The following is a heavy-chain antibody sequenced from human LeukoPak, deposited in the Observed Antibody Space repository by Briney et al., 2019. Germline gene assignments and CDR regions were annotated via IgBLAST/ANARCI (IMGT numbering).Heavy chain of an antibody. CDR3: ARTFITLDAFDI. Sequence: GGSLRLSCAASGFTFSSHAMSWVRQAPGKGLEWVSAISGSGGSTYYADSVKGRFTISRDNSKNTLYLQMNSLRAEDTAVYYCARTFITLDAFDIWGQGTMVTVSS. V-gene: IGHV3-23*01. CDR1: GFTFSSHA. J-gene: IGHJ3*02. D-gene: IGHD1/OR15-1a*01. CDR2: ISGSGGST.